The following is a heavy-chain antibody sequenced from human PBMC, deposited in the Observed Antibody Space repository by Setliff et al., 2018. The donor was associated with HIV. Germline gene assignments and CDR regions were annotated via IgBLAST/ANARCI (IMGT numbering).Heavy chain of an antibody. CDR1: GYTLTTYG. Sequence: ASVKVSCKASGYTLTTYGISGVRQAPGQGLEWMGWINTETGNPMYAQGFTGRFVFSLDTSVSTAYLQINSLKTEDTAMYYCARVGSYWSTFDYWGQGALVTVSS. J-gene: IGHJ4*02. D-gene: IGHD1-26*01. CDR3: ARVGSYWSTFDY. CDR2: INTETGNP. V-gene: IGHV7-4-1*02.